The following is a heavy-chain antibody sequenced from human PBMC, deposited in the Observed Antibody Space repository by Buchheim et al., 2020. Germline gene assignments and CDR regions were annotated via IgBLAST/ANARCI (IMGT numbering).Heavy chain of an antibody. J-gene: IGHJ4*02. V-gene: IGHV3-23*01. CDR1: GFTFRTYA. Sequence: EVHLLESGGGLVQPGGSLRLSCIASGFTFRTYAMTWVRQIPGKGLEWVSAISGVGDSTYYPDSVKGRFTTFRDNSRYTVYLQMNSLRAEDTALYYCAKYGDNPPWYDSWGQGTL. CDR3: AKYGDNPPWYDS. CDR2: ISGVGDST. D-gene: IGHD4/OR15-4a*01.